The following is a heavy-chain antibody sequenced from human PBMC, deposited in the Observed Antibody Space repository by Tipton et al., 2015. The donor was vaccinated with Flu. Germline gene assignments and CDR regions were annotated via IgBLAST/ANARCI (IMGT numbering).Heavy chain of an antibody. Sequence: TLSLTCTVSGGSISSYYWSWIRQPPGKGLEWIGYIYYNGSTNYNPSLKSRVTISVDTSKNQFSLKLSSVTAADTAVYYCARDVVRGYLGYWGQGTLVTVSS. J-gene: IGHJ4*02. D-gene: IGHD3-10*01. CDR1: GGSISSYY. CDR3: ARDVVRGYLGY. CDR2: IYYNGST. V-gene: IGHV4-59*12.